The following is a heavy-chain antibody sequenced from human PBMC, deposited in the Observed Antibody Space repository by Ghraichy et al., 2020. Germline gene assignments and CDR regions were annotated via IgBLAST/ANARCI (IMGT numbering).Heavy chain of an antibody. V-gene: IGHV4-39*01. J-gene: IGHJ4*02. CDR1: GGSISSSTYY. Sequence: SETLSLTCTVSGGSISSSTYYWGWIRQPPGKGLEWIGSIYYSGSTYYTPSLKSRVTISVDTSKNQFSLKLSSVTAADTAVYYCARRRYGYNFFDYWGQGTLVTVSS. D-gene: IGHD5-24*01. CDR3: ARRRYGYNFFDY. CDR2: IYYSGST.